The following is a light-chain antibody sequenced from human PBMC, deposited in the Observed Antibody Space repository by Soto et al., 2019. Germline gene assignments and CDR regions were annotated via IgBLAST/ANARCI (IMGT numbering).Light chain of an antibody. CDR3: QVWESSSDQVV. CDR2: DDS. J-gene: IGLJ2*01. Sequence: SYVLTQAPSVSVAPGQTARITCGGDDIGTKSVHWYQQKPGQAPVLVVYDDSDRPSGIPERISGSKSGNTASLTFSRVETGDEADYYCQVWESSSDQVVFAGGTKLTVL. V-gene: IGLV3-21*02. CDR1: DIGTKS.